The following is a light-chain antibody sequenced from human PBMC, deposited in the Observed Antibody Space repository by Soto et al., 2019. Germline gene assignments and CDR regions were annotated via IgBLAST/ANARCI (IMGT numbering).Light chain of an antibody. CDR1: QRVSSSY. V-gene: IGKV3-20*01. Sequence: EIGLTQSPGTLSLSPGERATLSCRASQRVSSSYLAWYQQKPGQAPRLLIYGASSRATGIPDRFSGSGSGTDFTLTISRLEPEDFALYYCQQYGSSPAFGGGTKVEIK. J-gene: IGKJ4*01. CDR2: GAS. CDR3: QQYGSSPA.